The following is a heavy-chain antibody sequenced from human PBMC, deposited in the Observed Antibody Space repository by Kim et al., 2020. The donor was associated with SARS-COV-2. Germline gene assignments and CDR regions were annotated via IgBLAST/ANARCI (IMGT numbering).Heavy chain of an antibody. CDR3: GATLVEVITSHNGFDI. D-gene: IGHD3-22*01. V-gene: IGHV3-48*03. CDR2: ISRSGSTI. Sequence: GGSLRLSCAASGFTFSSYEMNWVRQAPGKGLEWVSYISRSGSTIYYADSVKGRFTISRDNAKNSLYLQMNSLRAEDTAVYYCGATLVEVITSHNGFDIWGQGTMVTVSS. J-gene: IGHJ3*02. CDR1: GFTFSSYE.